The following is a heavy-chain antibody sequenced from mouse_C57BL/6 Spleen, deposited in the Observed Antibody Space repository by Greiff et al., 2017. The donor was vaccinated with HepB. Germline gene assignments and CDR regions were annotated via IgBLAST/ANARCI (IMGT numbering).Heavy chain of an antibody. CDR2: IYPSDSET. D-gene: IGHD1-1*01. V-gene: IGHV1-61*01. CDR3: ARWITTVGADY. CDR1: GYTFTSYW. Sequence: QVQLQQPGAELVRPGSSVKLSCKASGYTFTSYWMDWVKQRPGQGLEWIGNIYPSDSETHYNQKFKDKATLTVDKSSSTAYMQLSSLTSEDSAVYYCARWITTVGADYWGQGTTLTVSS. J-gene: IGHJ2*01.